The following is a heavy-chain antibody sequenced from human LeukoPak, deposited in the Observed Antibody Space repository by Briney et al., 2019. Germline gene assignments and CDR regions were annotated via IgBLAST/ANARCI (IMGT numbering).Heavy chain of an antibody. Sequence: GGSLRLSCAASGFTFSGYWMHWVRQAPGKGLVWVSRINSDGYSITYADSVKGRFTISRDNAKNTLYLQMNSLIAEDTAVYFCTRAGYSSGFDSWGQGTLVTVS. CDR1: GFTFSGYW. D-gene: IGHD6-19*01. V-gene: IGHV3-74*03. CDR2: INSDGYSI. CDR3: TRAGYSSGFDS. J-gene: IGHJ5*01.